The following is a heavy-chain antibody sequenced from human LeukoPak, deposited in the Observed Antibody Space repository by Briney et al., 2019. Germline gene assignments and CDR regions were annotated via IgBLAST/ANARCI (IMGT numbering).Heavy chain of an antibody. CDR1: GGSFSGYY. CDR3: ARALRGSGYYYYYYMDV. D-gene: IGHD3-10*01. V-gene: IGHV4-34*01. J-gene: IGHJ6*03. Sequence: SETLSLTCAVYGGSFSGYYWSWIRQPPGKGLEWIGEINHSGSTNYNPSLKSRVTISVDTSKNQFSLKLSSVTAADTAVYYCARALRGSGYYYYYYMDVWGKGTTVTVPS. CDR2: INHSGST.